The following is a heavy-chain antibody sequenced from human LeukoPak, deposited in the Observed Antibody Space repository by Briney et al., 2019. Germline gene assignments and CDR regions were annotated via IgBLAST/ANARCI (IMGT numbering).Heavy chain of an antibody. CDR2: ISSSGSTI. V-gene: IGHV3-48*02. D-gene: IGHD3-10*01. J-gene: IGHJ4*02. Sequence: GGTLRLSCAASGFTFSSYSMDWVRQAPGKGLEWVSYISSSGSTIYYADSVKGRFTISRDNAKNSLYLQMNSLRDEDTAVYYCARGPQRYYGSGQDFDYWGQGTLVSVSS. CDR1: GFTFSSYS. CDR3: ARGPQRYYGSGQDFDY.